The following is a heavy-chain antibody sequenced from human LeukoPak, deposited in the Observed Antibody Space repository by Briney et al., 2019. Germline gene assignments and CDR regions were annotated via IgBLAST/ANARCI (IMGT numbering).Heavy chain of an antibody. D-gene: IGHD6-6*01. CDR1: GYTFTSYG. Sequence: EASVKVSCKASGYTFTSYGISWVRQAPGQGLEWMGWISAYNGNTNYAQKLQGRVTMTTDTSTSTAYMELRSLRSDDTAVYYCARRAPGGSSSSRGYYYYYMDVWGKGTTVTVSS. V-gene: IGHV1-18*01. CDR3: ARRAPGGSSSSRGYYYYYMDV. J-gene: IGHJ6*03. CDR2: ISAYNGNT.